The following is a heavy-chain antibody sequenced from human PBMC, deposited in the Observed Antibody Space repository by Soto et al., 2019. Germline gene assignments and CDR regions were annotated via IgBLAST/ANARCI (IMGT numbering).Heavy chain of an antibody. D-gene: IGHD3-16*01. CDR3: GGAYRYYYGMDV. CDR1: GGTFSSYA. CDR2: IIPIFGTA. Sequence: QVQLVQSGAEVKKPGSSVKVSCKASGGTFSSYAISWVRQAPGQGLEWMGGIIPIFGTANYAQKFQGRVRITADESTSTAYMELSSLRSEDTAVYYCGGAYRYYYGMDVWGQGTTVTVSS. V-gene: IGHV1-69*01. J-gene: IGHJ6*02.